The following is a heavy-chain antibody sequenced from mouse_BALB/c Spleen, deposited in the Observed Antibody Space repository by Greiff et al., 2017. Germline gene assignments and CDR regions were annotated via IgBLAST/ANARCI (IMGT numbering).Heavy chain of an antibody. J-gene: IGHJ4*01. CDR3: ARDDYYGSSYNYAMDY. CDR2: IWAGGST. Sequence: VQRVESGPGLVAPSQSLSITCTVSGFSLTSYGVHWVRQPPGKGLEWLGVIWAGGSTNYNSALMSRLSISKDNSKSQVFLKMNSLQTDDTAMYYCARDDYYGSSYNYAMDYWGQGTSVTVSS. CDR1: GFSLTSYG. D-gene: IGHD1-1*01. V-gene: IGHV2-9*02.